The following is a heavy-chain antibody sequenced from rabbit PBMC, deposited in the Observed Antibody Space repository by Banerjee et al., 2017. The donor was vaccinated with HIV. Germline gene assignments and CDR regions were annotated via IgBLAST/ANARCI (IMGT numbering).Heavy chain of an antibody. CDR2: INTSSGNT. CDR3: ARDLTGVIGWNFDL. D-gene: IGHD1-1*01. CDR1: GFSFSNKYV. V-gene: IGHV1S45*01. J-gene: IGHJ4*01. Sequence: QEQLEESGGGLVQPEGSLTLTCTASGFSFSNKYVMCWVRQAPGKGLEWIACINTSSGNTVYATWAKGRFTISSDNAQNTVFLQLHSLTAADTATYFCARDLTGVIGWNFDLWGPGTLVTVS.